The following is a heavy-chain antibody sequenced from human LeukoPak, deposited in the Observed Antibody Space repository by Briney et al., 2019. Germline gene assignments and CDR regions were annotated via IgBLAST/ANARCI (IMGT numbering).Heavy chain of an antibody. Sequence: GGSLRLSCAASGFSFSSYWMSWVRQAPGKGLEWVANIKQDGSEKHYVDSVKGRFTISRDNAKNSLYLQMNSLRVEDMAVYYCARAPREWLLGYHFEYWGQGTLVTVSS. CDR2: IKQDGSEK. CDR3: ARAPREWLLGYHFEY. CDR1: GFSFSSYW. J-gene: IGHJ4*02. D-gene: IGHD3-3*01. V-gene: IGHV3-7*01.